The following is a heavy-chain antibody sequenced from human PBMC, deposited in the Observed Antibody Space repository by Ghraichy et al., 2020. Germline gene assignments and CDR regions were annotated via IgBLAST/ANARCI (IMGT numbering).Heavy chain of an antibody. Sequence: SETLSLTCAVYGGSFSGYYWSWIRQPPGKGLEWIGEINHSGSTNYNPSLKSRVTISVDTSKNQFSLKLSSVTAADTAVYYCARLATNYGSVRRFDYWGQGTLVTVSS. J-gene: IGHJ4*02. CDR1: GGSFSGYY. CDR2: INHSGST. CDR3: ARLATNYGSVRRFDY. D-gene: IGHD3-10*01. V-gene: IGHV4-34*01.